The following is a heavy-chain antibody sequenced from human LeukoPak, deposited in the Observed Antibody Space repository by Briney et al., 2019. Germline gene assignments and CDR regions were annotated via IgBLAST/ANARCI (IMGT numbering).Heavy chain of an antibody. J-gene: IGHJ4*02. CDR3: ARGGGYCSSTSCHFDY. V-gene: IGHV4-30-2*01. Sequence: PSETLSLTCAVSGGSISSGGYSWSWIRQPPGKGLGWIGYIYHSGSTYYNPSLKSRVTISVDRSKNQFSLKLSPVTAADTAVYYCARGGGYCSSTSCHFDYWGQGTLVTVSS. D-gene: IGHD2-2*01. CDR1: GGSISSGGYS. CDR2: IYHSGST.